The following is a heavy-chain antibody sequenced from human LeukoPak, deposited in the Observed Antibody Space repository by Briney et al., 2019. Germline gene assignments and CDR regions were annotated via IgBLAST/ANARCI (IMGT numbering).Heavy chain of an antibody. CDR2: ISDDDDST. V-gene: IGHV3-23*01. CDR1: HFTFSSHA. J-gene: IGHJ4*02. CDR3: AKTLFGFSYGKIDH. Sequence: GGSLRLSCATSHFTFSSHAMNWVRQAPGKGLEWVSSISDDDDSTYYADSVKGRFTISRDNSKNTLYLDMNNLRAEDTALYFCAKTLFGFSYGKIDHWGQGTLVTVSS. D-gene: IGHD5-18*01.